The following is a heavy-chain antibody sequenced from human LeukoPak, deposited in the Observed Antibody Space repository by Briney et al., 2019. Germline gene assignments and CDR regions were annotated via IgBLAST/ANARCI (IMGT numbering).Heavy chain of an antibody. J-gene: IGHJ4*02. CDR1: GGSISSSNW. CDR2: IYHSGNT. CDR3: AKNPPSTMTPPTGDS. Sequence: TSGTLSLTCAVSGGSISSSNWWSWVRQPPGKGLEWIGEIYHSGNTNYNPSLKSRVTMSVDKSKNQLSLKLSSVTAADTAVYYCAKNPPSTMTPPTGDSWGQGTLVTVSS. D-gene: IGHD5/OR15-5a*01. V-gene: IGHV4-4*02.